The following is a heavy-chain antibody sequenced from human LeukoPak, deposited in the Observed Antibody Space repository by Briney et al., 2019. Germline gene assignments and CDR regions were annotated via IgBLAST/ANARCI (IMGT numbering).Heavy chain of an antibody. CDR3: ARINSGWYFDY. Sequence: PSETLSLTCSVSGASITSNGYYWGWIRQSPGKGLEWIGTISYSGSTFYNPSLESRVTISVDRSKNQFSLKLTSVTAEDTAVYYCARINSGWYFDYWGQGTPVTVSS. J-gene: IGHJ4*02. CDR2: ISYSGST. V-gene: IGHV4-39*07. D-gene: IGHD6-19*01. CDR1: GASITSNGYY.